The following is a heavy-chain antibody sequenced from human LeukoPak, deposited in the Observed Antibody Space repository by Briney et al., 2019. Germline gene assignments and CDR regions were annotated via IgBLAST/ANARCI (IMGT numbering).Heavy chain of an antibody. CDR3: ARSGSYGSDYYYYGMDV. J-gene: IGHJ6*02. D-gene: IGHD1-26*01. CDR2: IIPIFGTA. Sequence: GASVKVSCKASGGTFSSYAISWVRQAPGQGLEWMGGIIPIFGTANYAQKFQGRVTITADESTSTAYMELSSLRSEDTAVYYCARSGSYGSDYYYYGMDVWGQGTTVTVSS. V-gene: IGHV1-69*13. CDR1: GGTFSSYA.